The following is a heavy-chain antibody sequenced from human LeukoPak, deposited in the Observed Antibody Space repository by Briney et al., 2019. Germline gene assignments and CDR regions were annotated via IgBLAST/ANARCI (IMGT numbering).Heavy chain of an antibody. V-gene: IGHV1-46*01. CDR1: GYTFTSYY. J-gene: IGHJ5*02. Sequence: VASVKVSCKASGYTFTSYYMHWVRQAPGQGLEWMGIINPSGGSTSYAQKFQGRVTMTRDTSTSTVYLELSSLRSEDTAVYYCARAKGYCSGGSCYQVYNWFDPWGQGTLVTVSS. D-gene: IGHD2-15*01. CDR2: INPSGGST. CDR3: ARAKGYCSGGSCYQVYNWFDP.